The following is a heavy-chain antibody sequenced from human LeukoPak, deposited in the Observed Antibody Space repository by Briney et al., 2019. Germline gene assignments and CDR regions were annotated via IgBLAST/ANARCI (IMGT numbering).Heavy chain of an antibody. CDR3: ARGPVGGFDP. Sequence: GGSLRLSCAASGFTSSSYAMSWVRQAPGKGLEWVSAISGSGGSTYYADSVKGRFTISRDNSKNTVYLQMNSLRVEDTAVYYCARGPVGGFDPWGQGTLVTVSS. CDR2: ISGSGGST. V-gene: IGHV3-23*01. CDR1: GFTSSSYA. D-gene: IGHD1-26*01. J-gene: IGHJ5*02.